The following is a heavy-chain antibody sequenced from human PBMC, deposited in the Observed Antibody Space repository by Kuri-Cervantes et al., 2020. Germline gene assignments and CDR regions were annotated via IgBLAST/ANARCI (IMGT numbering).Heavy chain of an antibody. CDR2: IWYDGSNK. CDR1: GFTFSSYG. Sequence: GGSLRLSCAASGFTFSSYGMHWVRQAPGKGLEWVAVIWYDGSNKYYADSVKGRFTISRDNSKNTLYLQMNSLRAEDTAVYYCTTDWDYYDSSGYVYFDYWGQGTLVTVSS. V-gene: IGHV3-33*01. D-gene: IGHD3-22*01. J-gene: IGHJ4*02. CDR3: TTDWDYYDSSGYVYFDY.